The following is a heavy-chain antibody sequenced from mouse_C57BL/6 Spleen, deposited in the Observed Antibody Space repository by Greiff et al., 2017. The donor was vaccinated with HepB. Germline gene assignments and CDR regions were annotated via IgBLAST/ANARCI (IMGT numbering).Heavy chain of an antibody. V-gene: IGHV1-43*01. CDR3: ARGGSYDYDVDY. Sequence: VQLQQSGPELVKPGASVKISCKASGYSFTGYYMHWVKQSSEKGLEWIGEINPSTGGTSYNQKFKGKATLTVDKSSSTAYMQLKSLTSEDSAVYYCARGGSYDYDVDYWGQGTTLTVAS. D-gene: IGHD2-4*01. CDR2: INPSTGGT. CDR1: GYSFTGYY. J-gene: IGHJ2*01.